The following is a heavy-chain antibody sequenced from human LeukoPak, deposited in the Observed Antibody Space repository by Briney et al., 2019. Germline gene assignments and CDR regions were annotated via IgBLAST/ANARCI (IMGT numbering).Heavy chain of an antibody. V-gene: IGHV5-51*03. CDR1: GYSFTSYW. CDR3: ARLFDGYNYGYYYYYMDV. J-gene: IGHJ6*03. CDR2: IYPGDSDT. D-gene: IGHD5-24*01. Sequence: KPGESLKISCKGSGYSFTSYWIGWARQMPGKGLEWMGIIYPGDSDTRYRPSFQGQVTISADKAITTAYLQWSSLKASDTAMYYCARLFDGYNYGYYYYYMDVWGKGTTVTVSS.